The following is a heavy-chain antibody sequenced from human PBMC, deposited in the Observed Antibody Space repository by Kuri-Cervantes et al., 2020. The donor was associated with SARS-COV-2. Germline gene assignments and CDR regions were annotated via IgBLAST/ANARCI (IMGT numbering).Heavy chain of an antibody. V-gene: IGHV3-48*01. J-gene: IGHJ4*02. D-gene: IGHD3-3*01. CDR2: ISSSSSTI. CDR3: ARVEGISLDY. Sequence: GESLKISCAASGFTFSSYSMNWVRQAPGEGLEWVSYISSSSSTIYYADSVKGRFTISRDNAKNSLYLQMNSLRAEDTAVYYCARVEGISLDYWGQGTLVTVSS. CDR1: GFTFSSYS.